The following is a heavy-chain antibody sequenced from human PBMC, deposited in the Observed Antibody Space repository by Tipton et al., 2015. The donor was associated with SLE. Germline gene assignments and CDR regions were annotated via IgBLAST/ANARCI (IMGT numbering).Heavy chain of an antibody. D-gene: IGHD4-17*01. CDR2: IYTDGSST. J-gene: IGHJ4*01. Sequence: SLRLSCAASGFSFNAYWMHWVRQAPGKGLVWVSHIYTDGSSTSYADSVKGRFTISRDDSKNMLFLQMNSLRSEDTAIYYCARISFGDYPDDWGHGTLVSVAS. CDR1: GFSFNAYW. V-gene: IGHV3-74*01. CDR3: ARISFGDYPDD.